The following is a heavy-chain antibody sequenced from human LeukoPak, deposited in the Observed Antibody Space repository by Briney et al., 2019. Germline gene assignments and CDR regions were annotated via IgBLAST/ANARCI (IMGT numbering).Heavy chain of an antibody. CDR2: IGSSGTTI. CDR3: TRGDYYGSGSYSDY. Sequence: PGGSLRLSCAASGFTLSTYEMNWVRQAPGKGLEWVSYIGSSGTTIYYADSVKGRFTISRDNAKNSLYLQMNSLRAEDTAVYYCTRGDYYGSGSYSDYWGQGTLVTVSS. D-gene: IGHD3-10*01. CDR1: GFTLSTYE. J-gene: IGHJ4*02. V-gene: IGHV3-48*03.